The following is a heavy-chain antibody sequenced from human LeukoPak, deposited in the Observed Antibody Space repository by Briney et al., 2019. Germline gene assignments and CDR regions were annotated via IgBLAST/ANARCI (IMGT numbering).Heavy chain of an antibody. V-gene: IGHV3-7*01. Sequence: GGSLRLSRAASGFTFSRYWMSWVRQAPGKGLEWVAHIKQEGSDKYYVDSVEGRFTVSRDNAKNSLYLQMNSLRAEDTAVYYCATHPGDSWFGYLQLWGQGTLVTVSS. D-gene: IGHD3-10*01. CDR1: GFTFSRYW. J-gene: IGHJ4*02. CDR2: IKQEGSDK. CDR3: ATHPGDSWFGYLQL.